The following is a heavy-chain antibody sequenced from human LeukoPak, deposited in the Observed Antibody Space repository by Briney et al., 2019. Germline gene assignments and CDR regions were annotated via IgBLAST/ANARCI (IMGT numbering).Heavy chain of an antibody. D-gene: IGHD4-17*01. J-gene: IGHJ4*02. CDR3: ARAMTTNQLGY. V-gene: IGHV1-69*04. CDR2: IIPILGIV. Sequence: SVKVSCKASGGTFSSYAISWVRQAPGQGLEWMGRIIPILGIVNYAQKFQGRVTITADKSTSTAYMELSSLRSEDTAVYYCARAMTTNQLGYWGQGTLVTVSS. CDR1: GGTFSSYA.